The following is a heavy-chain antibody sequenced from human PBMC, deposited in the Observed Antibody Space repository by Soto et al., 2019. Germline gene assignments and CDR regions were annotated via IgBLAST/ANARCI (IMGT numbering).Heavy chain of an antibody. CDR2: ISSSSSYI. V-gene: IGHV3-21*01. D-gene: IGHD6-13*01. J-gene: IGHJ4*02. CDR1: GFTFSSYS. CDR3: ASYCSCWYDY. Sequence: GGSLRLSCAASGFTFSSYSMNWVRQAPGKGLEWVSSISSSSSYIYYADSVKARFTISRDNAKNSLYLQMNSLRAEDTAVYYCASYCSCWYDYWGQGTLVTVSS.